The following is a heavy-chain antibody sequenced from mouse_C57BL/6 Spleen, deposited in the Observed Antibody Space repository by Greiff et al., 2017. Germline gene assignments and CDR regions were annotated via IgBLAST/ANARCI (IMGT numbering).Heavy chain of an antibody. D-gene: IGHD4-1*01. Sequence: QVQLQQSGPELVKPGASVKISCKASGYAFSSSWMNWVKQRPGTGLEWIGRIYPGDGDTNYNGKFKGKATLTADKSSSTAYMQLSSLTSEDSAVYVCAKLGREMGYFDYWGQGTTLTGAS. CDR3: AKLGREMGYFDY. CDR2: IYPGDGDT. CDR1: GYAFSSSW. J-gene: IGHJ2*01. V-gene: IGHV1-82*01.